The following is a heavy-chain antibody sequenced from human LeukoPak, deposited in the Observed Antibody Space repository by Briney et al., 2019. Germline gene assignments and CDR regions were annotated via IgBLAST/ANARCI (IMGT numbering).Heavy chain of an antibody. D-gene: IGHD5-12*01. V-gene: IGHV1-2*02. CDR1: GYTFTGYY. CDR2: INPNSGGT. J-gene: IGHJ4*02. Sequence: ASVKVSCKASGYTFTGYYMHWVRQAPGQGLEWMGWINPNSGGTNYAQKFQGRVTMTRDTSISTAYMELSRLRSDDTAVYYCARVDIVATITFDYWGQGALVTVSS. CDR3: ARVDIVATITFDY.